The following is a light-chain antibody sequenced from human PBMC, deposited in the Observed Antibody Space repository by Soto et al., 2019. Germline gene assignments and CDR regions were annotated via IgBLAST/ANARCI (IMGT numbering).Light chain of an antibody. CDR2: EVS. CDR1: SSDAGSYNL. V-gene: IGLV2-23*02. J-gene: IGLJ1*01. CDR3: CSYSGSYV. Sequence: QSALTQPASVSGSPGQSITISCTRTSSDAGSYNLVSWYQQHPGKAPKVMIYEVSKRPSGVSNRFSGSKSGNTASLTISGLQAEDEADYYCCSYSGSYVFGTGTKVTVL.